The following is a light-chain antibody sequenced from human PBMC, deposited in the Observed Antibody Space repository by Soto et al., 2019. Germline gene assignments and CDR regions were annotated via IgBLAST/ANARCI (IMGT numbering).Light chain of an antibody. V-gene: IGKV1-5*03. CDR2: KAS. CDR1: QTISSW. Sequence: DIQMTQSPSTLSGSVGDRVTITCRASQTISSWLAWYQQKPGKAPKLLIYKASTLKSGVPSRFSGSGSGTEFTLTISRLQPDDFAIYYGQRYNSYSEAFGQGTKVELK. CDR3: QRYNSYSEA. J-gene: IGKJ1*01.